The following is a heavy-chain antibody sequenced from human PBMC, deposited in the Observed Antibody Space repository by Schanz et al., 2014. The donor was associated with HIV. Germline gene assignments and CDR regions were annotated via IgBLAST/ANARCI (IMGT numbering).Heavy chain of an antibody. J-gene: IGHJ4*02. Sequence: VQLVESGGGLVQPGGSLRLSCAASGFTFSDYSMNWVRQAPGKGLEWVSYISGSGGSTYYADSVKGRFTISRDNSKNTLYLQMNSLRVEDTAVYYCARDLPNPYFDFSGPAGDYWGQGALVTVSS. D-gene: IGHD3-22*01. CDR3: ARDLPNPYFDFSGPAGDY. V-gene: IGHV3-48*01. CDR2: ISGSGGST. CDR1: GFTFSDYS.